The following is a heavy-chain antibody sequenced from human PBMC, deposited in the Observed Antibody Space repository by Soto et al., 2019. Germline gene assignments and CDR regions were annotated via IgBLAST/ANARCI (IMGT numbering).Heavy chain of an antibody. Sequence: SETLSLTCTVSGGSISSGDYYWSWIRQPPGKGPEWIGYIYYSGSTYYNPSLKSRVTISVDTSKNQFSLKLSSVTAADTAVYYCARARRVPAAIYYYYGMDVWGQGTTVTVSS. CDR2: IYYSGST. J-gene: IGHJ6*02. V-gene: IGHV4-30-4*01. CDR3: ARARRVPAAIYYYYGMDV. CDR1: GGSISSGDYY. D-gene: IGHD2-2*01.